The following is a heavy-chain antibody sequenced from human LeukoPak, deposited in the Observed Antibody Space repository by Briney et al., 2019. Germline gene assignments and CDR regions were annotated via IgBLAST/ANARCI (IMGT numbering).Heavy chain of an antibody. J-gene: IGHJ5*02. D-gene: IGHD3-10*01. V-gene: IGHV4-59*01. CDR2: IYYSGST. CDR1: GGSFSGYY. Sequence: SETLSLTCAVYGGSFSGYYWSWIRQPPGKGLEWIGYIYYSGSTNYNPSLKSRVTISVDTSKNQFSLKLSSVTAADTAVYYCAKLSVGSGRSGWFDPWGQGTLVTVSS. CDR3: AKLSVGSGRSGWFDP.